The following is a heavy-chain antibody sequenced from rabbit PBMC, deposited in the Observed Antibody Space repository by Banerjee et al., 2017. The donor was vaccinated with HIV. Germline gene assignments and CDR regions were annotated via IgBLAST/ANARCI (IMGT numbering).Heavy chain of an antibody. Sequence: QSLEESGGGLVKPGASLALTCTASGFSFSSSYYMCWVRQAPGKGLEWIACIYAGSVASTYYASWAKGRFTISKTSSTTVTLQMTSLTAADTATYFCARDLAGVIGWNFNLWGQGTLVTVS. CDR3: ARDLAGVIGWNFNL. D-gene: IGHD4-1*01. J-gene: IGHJ4*01. CDR1: GFSFSSSYY. V-gene: IGHV1S40*01. CDR2: IYAGSVAST.